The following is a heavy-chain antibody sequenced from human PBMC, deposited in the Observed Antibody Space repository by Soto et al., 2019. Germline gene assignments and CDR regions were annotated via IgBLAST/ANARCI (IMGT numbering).Heavy chain of an antibody. CDR2: ISYDGNDQ. J-gene: IGHJ2*01. CDR3: ARGGWLGPYWYFDL. CDR1: GFTFSSYA. V-gene: IGHV3-30-3*01. Sequence: QVQLVESGGGVVQPGRSLRLSCAASGFTFSSYAMHWVRQAPGKGLEWVAVISYDGNDQYYADSVKGRFTISRDNSKNTLYLQMNSLRVEDTAVYYWARGGWLGPYWYFDLWGRGTLVTVSS. D-gene: IGHD6-19*01.